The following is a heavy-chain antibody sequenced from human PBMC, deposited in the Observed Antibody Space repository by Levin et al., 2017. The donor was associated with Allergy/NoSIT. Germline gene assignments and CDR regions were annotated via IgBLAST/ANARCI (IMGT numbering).Heavy chain of an antibody. J-gene: IGHJ3*02. D-gene: IGHD3-10*01. CDR3: ARGDGVGAFDI. CDR1: GFTFDDYG. V-gene: IGHV3-20*01. CDR2: INWNGGST. Sequence: GGSLRLSCAASGFTFDDYGMSWVRQAPGKGLEWVSGINWNGGSTGHADSVKGRFTISRDTAKNSLYLQMNSLTAEDTALYHCARGDGVGAFDIWGQGTMVTVSS.